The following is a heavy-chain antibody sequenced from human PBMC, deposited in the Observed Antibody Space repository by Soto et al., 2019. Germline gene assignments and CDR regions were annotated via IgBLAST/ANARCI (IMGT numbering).Heavy chain of an antibody. Sequence: PGGSLRLSCAASGFTFSSYSMNWVRQAPGKGLEWVSSISSSSSYIYYADSVKGRFTISRDNAKNSLYLQMSSLRAEDTAVYYCARDPGDDIVLVPAVLAYCGQGTLVTGSS. CDR3: ARDPGDDIVLVPAVLAY. CDR2: ISSSSSYI. D-gene: IGHD2-2*01. CDR1: GFTFSSYS. J-gene: IGHJ4*02. V-gene: IGHV3-21*01.